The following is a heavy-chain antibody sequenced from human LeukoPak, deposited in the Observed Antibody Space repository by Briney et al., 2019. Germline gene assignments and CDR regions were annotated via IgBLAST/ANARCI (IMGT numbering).Heavy chain of an antibody. CDR3: ARVMATISQDYFDY. D-gene: IGHD5-24*01. Sequence: GGSLRLSCAASGFTFSSYAMHRVRQAPGKGLEWVAVISYDGSNKYYADSVKGRFTISRDNSKNTLYLQMNSLRAEDTAVYYCARVMATISQDYFDYWGQGTLVTVSS. CDR1: GFTFSSYA. CDR2: ISYDGSNK. V-gene: IGHV3-30*04. J-gene: IGHJ4*02.